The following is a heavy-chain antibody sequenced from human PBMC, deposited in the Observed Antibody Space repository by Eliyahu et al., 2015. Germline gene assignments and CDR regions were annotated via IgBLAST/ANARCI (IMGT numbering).Heavy chain of an antibody. Sequence: QVQLVQSGAEVKKPGSSVKVSCKASGGSFSAXSVNWVRQAPGQGPEWVGGIVPMLGTRDYAQKFQGRVTMTADDSTSTGYMELRGLRSEDTAVYYCARGLSRWEPQTGVSDYWGQGTLVTVSS. CDR1: GGSFSAXS. J-gene: IGHJ4*02. CDR2: IVPMLGTR. CDR3: ARGLSRWEPQTGVSDY. D-gene: IGHD1-26*01. V-gene: IGHV1-69*01.